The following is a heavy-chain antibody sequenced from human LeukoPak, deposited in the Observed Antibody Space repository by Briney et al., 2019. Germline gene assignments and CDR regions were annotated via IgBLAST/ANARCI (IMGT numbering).Heavy chain of an antibody. V-gene: IGHV4-4*02. CDR1: VGSISSSNW. D-gene: IGHD6-13*01. J-gene: IGHJ6*03. CDR2: IYHSGST. Sequence: SETLSLTCAVSVGSISSSNWWSWVRQPPGKGLDWTGEIYHSGSTNYNPSLKSRVTISVDKSKNQFSLKTSSVTATDTAVYDCARDQAAVGSGYYYNYTDAWGKGTTVTVSS. CDR3: ARDQAAVGSGYYYNYTDA.